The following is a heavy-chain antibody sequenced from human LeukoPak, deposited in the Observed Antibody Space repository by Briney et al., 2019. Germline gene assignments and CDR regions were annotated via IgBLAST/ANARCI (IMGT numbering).Heavy chain of an antibody. J-gene: IGHJ4*02. V-gene: IGHV3-53*01. CDR2: IYSGGST. CDR3: ARTLAAAGTGFDY. D-gene: IGHD6-13*01. Sequence: PGGSLRLSCAASGFTVSSNYMSWVRQAPGKGLEWVSVIYSGGSTYYADSVKGRFTISRDNSKNTLYLQMNSLRAEDTAVYYCARTLAAAGTGFDYWGQGTLVTVSS. CDR1: GFTVSSNY.